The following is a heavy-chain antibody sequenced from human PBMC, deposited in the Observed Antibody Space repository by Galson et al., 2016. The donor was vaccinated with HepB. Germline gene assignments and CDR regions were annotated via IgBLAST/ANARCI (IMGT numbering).Heavy chain of an antibody. Sequence: ETLRLSCAVSGFTVSNNFMIWVRQAPGKGLEWVSLIYSVGTTSYADSVRGRFTISRDNSQNTLYLQMNSLRAEDTAVYYCAGRHSQWPHWGQGTLVTVSS. CDR1: GFTVSNNF. CDR3: AGRHSQWPH. CDR2: IYSVGTT. V-gene: IGHV3-53*01. D-gene: IGHD6-19*01. J-gene: IGHJ4*02.